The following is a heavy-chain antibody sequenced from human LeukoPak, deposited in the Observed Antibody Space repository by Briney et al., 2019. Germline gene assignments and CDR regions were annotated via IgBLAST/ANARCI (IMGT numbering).Heavy chain of an antibody. D-gene: IGHD4-17*01. V-gene: IGHV3-21*01. CDR1: GFTFSSYS. Sequence: GGSLRLSCAASGFTFSSYSMNWVRQAPGKGLEWVSSISSSSYIYYADSVEGRFTISRDNAKNSLYLQMNSLRAEDTAVYYCARGVRMTTVTTAYWYFDLWGRGTLVTVSS. J-gene: IGHJ2*01. CDR3: ARGVRMTTVTTAYWYFDL. CDR2: ISSSSYI.